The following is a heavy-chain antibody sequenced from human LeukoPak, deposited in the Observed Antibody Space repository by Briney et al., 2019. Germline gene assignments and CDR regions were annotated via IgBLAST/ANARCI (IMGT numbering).Heavy chain of an antibody. D-gene: IGHD3-22*01. J-gene: IGHJ4*02. CDR3: ARGQYYDSSGRDY. V-gene: IGHV1-2*02. CDR1: GYTFTGYY. CDR2: INPNSGGT. Sequence: ASVKASCKASGYTFTGYYMHWVRQAPGQGLEWMGWINPNSGGTNYAQKFQGRVTMTRDTSISTAYMELSRLRSDDTAVYYCARGQYYDSSGRDYWGQGTLVTVSS.